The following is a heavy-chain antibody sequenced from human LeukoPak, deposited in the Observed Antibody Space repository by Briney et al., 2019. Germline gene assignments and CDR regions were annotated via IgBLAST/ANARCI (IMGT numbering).Heavy chain of an antibody. D-gene: IGHD6-13*01. V-gene: IGHV3-15*01. J-gene: IGHJ4*02. CDR1: RFTFSDAW. CDR3: TTAGYSRYA. Sequence: GGSLRLSCAASRFTFSDAWMSWVRQAPGKGLEWVGRIKSKTSGGTTDYAAPVKGRFTISRDDSKNTLYLQMNSLKTEDTAVYYCTTAGYSRYAGGQGTLVTVSS. CDR2: IKSKTSGGTT.